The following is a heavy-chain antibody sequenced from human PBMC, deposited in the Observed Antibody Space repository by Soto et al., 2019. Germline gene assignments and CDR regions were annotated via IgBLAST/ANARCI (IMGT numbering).Heavy chain of an antibody. CDR2: INAGNGNT. D-gene: IGHD4-17*01. V-gene: IGHV1-3*01. Sequence: ASVKVSCKASGYTFTSYAMHWVRQAPGQRLEWMGWINAGNGNTKYSQKFQGRVTITRDTSASTAYMELRSLRSDDTAVYYCARTAWVFRTTWGVPHPPDQIWGQGTMVTVSS. CDR3: ARTAWVFRTTWGVPHPPDQI. CDR1: GYTFTSYA. J-gene: IGHJ3*02.